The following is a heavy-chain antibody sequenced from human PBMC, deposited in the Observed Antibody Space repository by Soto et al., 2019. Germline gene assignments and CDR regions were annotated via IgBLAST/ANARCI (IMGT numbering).Heavy chain of an antibody. D-gene: IGHD4-4*01. J-gene: IGHJ4*02. CDR1: GGSISSSSYY. Sequence: SETLSLTCTVSGGSISSSSYYWGWIRQPPGKGLEWIGSIYYSGSTYYNPSLKSRVTISVDTSKNQFSLKLSSVTAADTAVYYCARHDPQLSTVTPYYFDYWGQGTLVTVSS. CDR2: IYYSGST. CDR3: ARHDPQLSTVTPYYFDY. V-gene: IGHV4-39*01.